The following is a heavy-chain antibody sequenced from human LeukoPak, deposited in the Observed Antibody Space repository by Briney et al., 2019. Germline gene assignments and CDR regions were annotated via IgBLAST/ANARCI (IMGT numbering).Heavy chain of an antibody. CDR2: ISWNSGSI. V-gene: IGHV3-9*03. Sequence: GGSLRLSCAASGFTFDDYAMHWVRQAPGKGLEWVSGISWNSGSIGYADSVKGRFTISRDNAKNSLYLQMNSLRAEDMALYYCAKDMGYSNFDAFDIWGQGTMVTVSS. CDR1: GFTFDDYA. CDR3: AKDMGYSNFDAFDI. J-gene: IGHJ3*02. D-gene: IGHD4-11*01.